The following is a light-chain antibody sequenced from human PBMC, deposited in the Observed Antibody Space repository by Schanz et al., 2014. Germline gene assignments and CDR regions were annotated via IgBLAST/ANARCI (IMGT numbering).Light chain of an antibody. V-gene: IGKV3-15*01. CDR1: QSVSSK. J-gene: IGKJ1*01. Sequence: EIVMTQSPATLSVSPGESATLSCRASQSVSSKLAWYQQKPGQAPRLLIYGASTRATGLPARFSGSGSGTGSGTDFTLTISRLEPEDFGVYYCQQYGYSPRTFGQGTKVEIK. CDR2: GAS. CDR3: QQYGYSPRT.